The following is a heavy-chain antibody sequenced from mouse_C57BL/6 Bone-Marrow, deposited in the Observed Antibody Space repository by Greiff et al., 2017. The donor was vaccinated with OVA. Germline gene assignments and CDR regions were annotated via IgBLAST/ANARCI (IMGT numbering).Heavy chain of an antibody. CDR1: GFTFSDYG. D-gene: IGHD1-1*01. V-gene: IGHV5-15*01. Sequence: EVQVVESGGGLVQPGGSLKLSCAASGFTFSDYGMAWVRQAPRKGPEWVAFISNLAYSIYYADTVTGRFTISRENAKNTLYLEMSSLRSEDTAMYYCARQDYGSSYGAWFAYWGQGTLVTVSA. CDR2: ISNLAYSI. CDR3: ARQDYGSSYGAWFAY. J-gene: IGHJ3*01.